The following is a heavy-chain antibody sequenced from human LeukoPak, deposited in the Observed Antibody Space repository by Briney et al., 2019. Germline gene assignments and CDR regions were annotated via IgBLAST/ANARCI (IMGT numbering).Heavy chain of an antibody. V-gene: IGHV3-30-3*01. CDR3: AKSDWFDP. J-gene: IGHJ5*02. CDR1: GFTLSSYA. CDR2: ISYDGSSK. Sequence: PGRSLRLSCAASGFTLSSYAMHWVRQAPGKGLEWVALISYDGSSKYYADSVKGRFTISRDNAKNTLYLQMNSLRDDDTAVYYCAKSDWFDPWGQGTLVTVSS.